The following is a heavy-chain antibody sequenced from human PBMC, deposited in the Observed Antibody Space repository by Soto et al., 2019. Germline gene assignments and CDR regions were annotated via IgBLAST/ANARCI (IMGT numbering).Heavy chain of an antibody. J-gene: IGHJ5*02. V-gene: IGHV3-15*01. CDR3: TVVKRWDQSSTSGYWFDP. CDR2: IKSRADGGTK. D-gene: IGHD2-15*01. Sequence: GGSLRLSCAASGFTFSHAWMSWVRQAPGKGLEWVGRIKSRADGGTKDYGAPVRGRFTISRDDSENMLYLQMNSLKTEDTAVYYCTVVKRWDQSSTSGYWFDPWGPGTLVTVSS. CDR1: GFTFSHAW.